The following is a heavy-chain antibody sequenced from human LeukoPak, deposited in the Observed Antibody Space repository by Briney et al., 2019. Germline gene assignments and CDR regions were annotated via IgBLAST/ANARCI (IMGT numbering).Heavy chain of an antibody. D-gene: IGHD3-10*01. CDR1: GFTFSSYA. J-gene: IGHJ4*02. V-gene: IGHV3-23*01. CDR3: ARSYGSGSYQPFDY. CDR2: ISGSGGST. Sequence: GGSLRLSCAASGFTFSSYAMSWVRQAPGKGLEWVSAISGSGGSTYYADSVKGRFTISRDNSKNTLYLQMNSLRADDTAVYYCARSYGSGSYQPFDYWGQGTLVTVSS.